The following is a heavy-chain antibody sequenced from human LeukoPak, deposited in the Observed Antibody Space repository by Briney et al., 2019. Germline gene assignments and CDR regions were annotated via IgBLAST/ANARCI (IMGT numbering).Heavy chain of an antibody. CDR1: GGSFSVYY. D-gene: IGHD6-13*01. CDR2: INHSGST. J-gene: IGHJ6*02. Sequence: SETLSLTCAVYGGSFSVYYWSWIRQPPGKGLEWIGEINHSGSTNYNPSLKSRVTISVDTSKNQFSLKLSSVTAADTAVYYCARDTAAAGSYYYYGMDVWGQGTTVTVSS. CDR3: ARDTAAAGSYYYYGMDV. V-gene: IGHV4-34*01.